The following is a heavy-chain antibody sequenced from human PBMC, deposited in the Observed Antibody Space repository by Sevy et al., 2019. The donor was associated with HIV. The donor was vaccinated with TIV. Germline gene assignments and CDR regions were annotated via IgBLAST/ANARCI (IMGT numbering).Heavy chain of an antibody. CDR1: GFTVSSNY. V-gene: IGHV3-66*01. CDR3: ARGQHYYDNSGYLFDS. Sequence: GGSLRLSCAASGFTVSSNYMSWVRQAPGKGLEWVSVIYGGGSTSYADSVKGRFTISRDNSKNTRYLQMNSLRAEDTAVYYCARGQHYYDNSGYLFDSWGQGTLVTVSS. D-gene: IGHD3-22*01. CDR2: IYGGGST. J-gene: IGHJ4*02.